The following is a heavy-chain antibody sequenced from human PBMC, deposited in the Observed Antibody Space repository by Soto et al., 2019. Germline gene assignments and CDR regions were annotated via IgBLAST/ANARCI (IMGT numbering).Heavy chain of an antibody. J-gene: IGHJ4*01. CDR3: ASRPGLDTGPFDY. Sequence: QVHLVQSGAEVREPGASVKISCKASAFTFTTHPIHWVRQAPDQRLEWMGWINPGNGYSDYSQKFQGRVTFTRDTSANTAYMELNSLRAEDTALYYCASRPGLDTGPFDYWGHGTLVTVSS. CDR2: INPGNGYS. D-gene: IGHD1-1*01. V-gene: IGHV1-3*01. CDR1: AFTFTTHP.